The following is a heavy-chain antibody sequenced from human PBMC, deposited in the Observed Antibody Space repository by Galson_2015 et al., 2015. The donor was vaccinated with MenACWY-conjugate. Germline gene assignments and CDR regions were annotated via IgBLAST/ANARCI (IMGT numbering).Heavy chain of an antibody. J-gene: IGHJ4*02. CDR3: ARLPNWGSSFGYFDY. V-gene: IGHV4-59*08. D-gene: IGHD7-27*01. CDR2: IRETGSL. Sequence: LSLTCTVSGGSISSHHWSWFRQPPGRGLEWVAYIRETGSLKDNPSLKSRVTMSADKSNNQFSLKLISVAAADTAVYYCARLPNWGSSFGYFDYWGRGILVAVSS. CDR1: GGSISSHH.